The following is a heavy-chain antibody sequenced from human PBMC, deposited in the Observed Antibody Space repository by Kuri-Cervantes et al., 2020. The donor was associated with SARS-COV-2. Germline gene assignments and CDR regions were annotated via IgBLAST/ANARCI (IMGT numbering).Heavy chain of an antibody. Sequence: GESLKISCAASGFTVSSNYMSWVRQAPGKGLEWVSVIYSGGSTYYADSVKGRFTISRDNSKNTLYLQMNSLRAEDTAVYYCARDREGWPNAPDYWGQGTLVTVS. CDR1: GFTVSSNY. V-gene: IGHV3-66*02. CDR3: ARDREGWPNAPDY. J-gene: IGHJ4*02. CDR2: IYSGGST. D-gene: IGHD1-26*01.